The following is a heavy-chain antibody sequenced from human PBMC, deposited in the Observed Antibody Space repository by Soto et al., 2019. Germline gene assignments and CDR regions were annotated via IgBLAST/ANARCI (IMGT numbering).Heavy chain of an antibody. J-gene: IGHJ4*02. CDR3: ATGRAFGEVFAY. V-gene: IGHV3-48*03. CDR2: ISSSGSTI. D-gene: IGHD3-10*01. CDR1: GFTFSSYE. Sequence: GGSLRLSCAASGFTFSSYEMNWVRQAPGKGLEWVSYISSSGSTIYYADSVKGRFTISRDNAKNSLYLQMNSLRAEDTAVYYGATGRAFGEVFAYWGQGTLVTVSS.